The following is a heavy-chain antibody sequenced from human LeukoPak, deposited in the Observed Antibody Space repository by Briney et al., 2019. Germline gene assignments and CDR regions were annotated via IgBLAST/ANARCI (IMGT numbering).Heavy chain of an antibody. V-gene: IGHV3-7*01. Sequence: GGSLRLSCAASGFIFSDAWMSWVRQAPGKGLEWVANIKQDGSEKYYVDSVKGRFTISRDNAKNSLYLQMNSLRAEDTAVYYCARRSRKGDFWSGYGWGQGTMVTVSS. CDR3: ARRSRKGDFWSGYG. CDR1: GFIFSDAW. J-gene: IGHJ3*01. CDR2: IKQDGSEK. D-gene: IGHD3-3*01.